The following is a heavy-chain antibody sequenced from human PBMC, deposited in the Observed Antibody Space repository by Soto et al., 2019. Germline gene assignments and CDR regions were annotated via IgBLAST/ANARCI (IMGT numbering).Heavy chain of an antibody. V-gene: IGHV1-46*01. CDR1: GYTFTTYQ. CDR2: INPSGGST. CDR3: AKWSDNFDSIGRPLDY. J-gene: IGHJ4*02. Sequence: ASVKVSCKASGYTFTTYQMHWVRQAPGQGLEWMGIINPSGGSTVYAQKFQGRVTMTRDTSTSTVYMELSSLRSEDTAVYYCAKWSDNFDSIGRPLDYWGQGTLVTVPS. D-gene: IGHD3-22*01.